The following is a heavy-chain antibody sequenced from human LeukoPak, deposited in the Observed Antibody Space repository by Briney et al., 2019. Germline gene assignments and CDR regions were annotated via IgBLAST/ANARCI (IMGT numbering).Heavy chain of an antibody. CDR2: IHPSENT. Sequence: SGTLSLTCAVSGGSISSSNWWSWVRQTPGKGLEWIGEIHPSENTNYNPSLKSRVTISLDKSKNQFSVKLSSVTAADTAVYYCAREYRTTMAGGSATPYYFDYWGQGTLVSVSS. D-gene: IGHD4-23*01. CDR3: AREYRTTMAGGSATPYYFDY. V-gene: IGHV4-4*02. CDR1: GGSISSSNW. J-gene: IGHJ4*02.